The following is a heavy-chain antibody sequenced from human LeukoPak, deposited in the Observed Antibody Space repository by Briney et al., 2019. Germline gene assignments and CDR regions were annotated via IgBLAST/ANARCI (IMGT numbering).Heavy chain of an antibody. CDR1: GGTFSSYA. Sequence: GASVKVSCKASGGTFSSYAISWVRQAPGQGLEWMGRIIPILGIANYAQKFQGRVTITADKSTSTAYMELSSLRSEDTAVYYCAVSRASGYDSHYNYYYMDVWGKGTTVTVSS. CDR2: IIPILGIA. V-gene: IGHV1-69*04. J-gene: IGHJ6*03. D-gene: IGHD5-12*01. CDR3: AVSRASGYDSHYNYYYMDV.